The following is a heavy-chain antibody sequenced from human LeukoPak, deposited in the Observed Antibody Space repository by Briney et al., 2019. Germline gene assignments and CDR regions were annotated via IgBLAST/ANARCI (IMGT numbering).Heavy chain of an antibody. D-gene: IGHD2-15*01. CDR1: GGSISSYY. CDR2: IYYSGST. V-gene: IGHV4-59*06. J-gene: IGHJ3*02. CDR3: ARTGVVHAFDI. Sequence: TSSETLSLTCTVSGGSISSYYWSWIRQHPGKGLEWIGYIYYSGSTYYNPSLKSRVTISVDTSKNQFSLKLSSVTAADTAVYYCARTGVVHAFDIWGQGTMVTVSS.